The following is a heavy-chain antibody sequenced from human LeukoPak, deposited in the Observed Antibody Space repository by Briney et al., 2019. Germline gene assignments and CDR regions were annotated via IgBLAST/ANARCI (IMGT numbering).Heavy chain of an antibody. CDR1: GYTFTGYY. V-gene: IGHV1-2*02. CDR2: INPNSGGT. J-gene: IGHJ4*02. D-gene: IGHD3-22*01. CDR3: ARDPNKYYYDSSGYSYFDY. Sequence: ASVKVSCKASGYTFTGYYMHWVRQAPGQGLEWMGWINPNSGGTNYAQKFQGRVTMTRDTSISTAYMELSRLRSDDTAVYYFARDPNKYYYDSSGYSYFDYWGQGTLVTVSS.